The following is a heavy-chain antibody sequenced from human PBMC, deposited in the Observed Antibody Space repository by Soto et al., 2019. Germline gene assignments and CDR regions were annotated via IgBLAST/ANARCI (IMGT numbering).Heavy chain of an antibody. J-gene: IGHJ6*02. CDR1: GFTFSDYY. CDR2: ISSSGSTI. D-gene: IGHD3-22*01. V-gene: IGHV3-11*01. CDR3: ARVPTYYYDSSGYYYYYYGMDV. Sequence: GESLKISCAASGFTFSDYYMSWIRQAPGKGLEWVSYISSSGSTIYYADSVKGRFTISRDNAKNSLYLQMNSLRAEDTAVYYCARVPTYYYDSSGYYYYYYGMDVWGQGTTVTVSS.